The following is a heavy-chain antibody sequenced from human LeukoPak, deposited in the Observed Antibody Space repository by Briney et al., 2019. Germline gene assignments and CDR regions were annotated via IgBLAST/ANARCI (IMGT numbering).Heavy chain of an antibody. CDR1: GGSISSSSYY. J-gene: IGHJ4*02. D-gene: IGHD3-10*01. CDR2: IYYSGST. V-gene: IGHV4-39*01. CDR3: AESLSSGSYHSDY. Sequence: SETLSLTCTVSGGSISSSSYYWGWIRQPPGKGLEWIGSIYYSGSTYYNPSLKSRVTISVDTSKNQFSLKLSSVTAADTAVYYCAESLSSGSYHSDYWGQGTLVTVSS.